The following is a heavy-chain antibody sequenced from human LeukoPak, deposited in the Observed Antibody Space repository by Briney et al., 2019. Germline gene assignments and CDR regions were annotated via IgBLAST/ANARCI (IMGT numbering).Heavy chain of an antibody. V-gene: IGHV3-7*01. J-gene: IGHJ4*02. Sequence: GGSLRLSCAASGFTFSDYWMSWVRQAPGKGLEWVANIKQDGSEKYYVDSVKGRLTISRDNAKNSLYLQMNSLRAEDTAVYYCARDYAARFDYWGQGTLVTVSS. CDR1: GFTFSDYW. CDR2: IKQDGSEK. D-gene: IGHD3-16*01. CDR3: ARDYAARFDY.